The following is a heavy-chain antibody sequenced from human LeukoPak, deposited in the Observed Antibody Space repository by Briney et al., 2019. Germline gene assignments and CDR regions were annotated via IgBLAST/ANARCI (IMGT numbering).Heavy chain of an antibody. CDR3: TRGGAGSGTFDI. Sequence: PGRSLRLSCTVSGFTFGDYAMNWVRQAPGKGLEWVSFIRSKTYGGTTEYAASVKGRFSISRDDSKSIAYLQMNSLKTEDTAVYYCTRGGAGSGTFDIWGQGTMVTVSS. V-gene: IGHV3-49*04. D-gene: IGHD4/OR15-4a*01. J-gene: IGHJ3*02. CDR1: GFTFGDYA. CDR2: IRSKTYGGTT.